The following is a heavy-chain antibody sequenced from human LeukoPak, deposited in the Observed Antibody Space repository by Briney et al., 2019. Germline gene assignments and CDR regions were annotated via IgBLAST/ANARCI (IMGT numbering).Heavy chain of an antibody. D-gene: IGHD6-19*01. CDR1: GFTVSSNY. J-gene: IGHJ6*02. V-gene: IGHV3-53*01. Sequence: GGSLRLSCAASGFTVSSNYMSWVRQALGKGLECVSVIYSGGSTYYADSVKGRFTISRDNSKNTLYLQMNSLRAEDTAVYYCARDRIAVADYYYYYGMDVWGQGTTVTVSS. CDR2: IYSGGST. CDR3: ARDRIAVADYYYYYGMDV.